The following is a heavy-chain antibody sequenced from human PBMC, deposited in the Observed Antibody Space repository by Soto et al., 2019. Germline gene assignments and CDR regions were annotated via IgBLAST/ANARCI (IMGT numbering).Heavy chain of an antibody. V-gene: IGHV3-33*08. CDR1: GFTFNTYG. Sequence: QVQLVESGGGVVQPGGSLRLSCTTSGFTFNTYGMHWVRQAPGKGLEWVAIIWYDGSNKYYADSVKGRFTISRDNSKNTLYLQMNSLRAEDTALYYCARSVCTGAYCYSWPFNYGVDVWGQGTTVTVSS. CDR3: ARSVCTGAYCYSWPFNYGVDV. J-gene: IGHJ6*02. CDR2: IWYDGSNK. D-gene: IGHD2-15*01.